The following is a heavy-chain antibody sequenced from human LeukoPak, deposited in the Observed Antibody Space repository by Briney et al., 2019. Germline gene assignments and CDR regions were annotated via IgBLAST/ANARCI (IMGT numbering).Heavy chain of an antibody. Sequence: PGGSLRLSCAASGFTFSSYAMSWVRQAPGKGLEWVSAISGSGGSTYYADSVKGRFTISRDNSKNTLYLQMNSLRAEDTAVYYCAKFPGMIVVVITLDYWGQGTLVTVSS. D-gene: IGHD3-22*01. CDR2: ISGSGGST. V-gene: IGHV3-23*01. CDR1: GFTFSSYA. CDR3: AKFPGMIVVVITLDY. J-gene: IGHJ4*02.